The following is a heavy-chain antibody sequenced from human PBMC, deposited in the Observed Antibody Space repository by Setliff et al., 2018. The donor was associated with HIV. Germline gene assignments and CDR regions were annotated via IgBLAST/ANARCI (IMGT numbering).Heavy chain of an antibody. D-gene: IGHD3-10*02. J-gene: IGHJ4*02. V-gene: IGHV4-38-2*01. CDR3: VRRDVSFLFGQFDS. CDR1: GYSINNIHY. Sequence: SENLSLTCDVSGYSINNIHYWGWIRQPPGKGLECLGNIYDGGTTYHNPSLKGRVTISIDTSKAQFSLKLISVTAADTAVYYCVRRDVSFLFGQFDSWGQGILVTVSS. CDR2: IYDGGTT.